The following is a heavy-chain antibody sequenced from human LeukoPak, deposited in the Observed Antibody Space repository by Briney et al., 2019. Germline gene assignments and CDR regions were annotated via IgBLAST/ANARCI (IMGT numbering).Heavy chain of an antibody. D-gene: IGHD6-19*01. Sequence: VASVSVSCKASGYTFTSYGISWVRQAPGQGVEWMGWISAYNGNTNYAQKLQGRVTMTTDTSTSTAYMELRSLRSDDTAVYYCAIDGKRLAVAGTTSGYWGQGTLVTVSS. J-gene: IGHJ4*02. CDR2: ISAYNGNT. V-gene: IGHV1-18*01. CDR3: AIDGKRLAVAGTTSGY. CDR1: GYTFTSYG.